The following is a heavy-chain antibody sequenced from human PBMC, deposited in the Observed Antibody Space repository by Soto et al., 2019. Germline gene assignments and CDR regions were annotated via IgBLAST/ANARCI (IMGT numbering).Heavy chain of an antibody. CDR3: AHTIFRYSFYYYYGMDV. J-gene: IGHJ6*02. CDR2: IYWDDEK. CDR1: GFSLTTSGVG. D-gene: IGHD2-15*01. Sequence: QITLKESGPTLVKPTQTLTLTCTFSGFSLTTSGVGVGWIRQPPGKALEWLAVIYWDDEKRYSPSLKSRFTIPKDTSKNQVVLTMTNMDPVDTATYYCAHTIFRYSFYYYYGMDVWGQGTTVTVSS. V-gene: IGHV2-5*02.